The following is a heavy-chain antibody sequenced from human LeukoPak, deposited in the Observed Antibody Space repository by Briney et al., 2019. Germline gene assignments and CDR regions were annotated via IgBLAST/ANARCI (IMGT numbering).Heavy chain of an antibody. J-gene: IGHJ2*01. CDR3: AKERELGTGYFDL. D-gene: IGHD7-27*01. Sequence: GGSLRLSCAASGFTFDDYTTHWVRQAPGKGLEWVSLISWDGGSTYYADSVKGRFTISRDNSKNSLYLQMNSLRTEDTALYYCAKERELGTGYFDLWGRGTLVTVSS. V-gene: IGHV3-43*01. CDR1: GFTFDDYT. CDR2: ISWDGGST.